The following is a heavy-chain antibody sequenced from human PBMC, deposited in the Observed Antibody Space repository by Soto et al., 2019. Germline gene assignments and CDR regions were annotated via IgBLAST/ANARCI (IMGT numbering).Heavy chain of an antibody. D-gene: IGHD3-22*01. CDR1: GGSFSASY. CDR2: INLTGRT. V-gene: IGHV4-34*01. J-gene: IGHJ3*01. CDR3: AMVDRSGHYYGRALDV. Sequence: QVQLQQWGAGLLKPSETVSLSCAVYGGSFSASYWGWVRQPPGKGLEWIGEINLTGRTNYNPSLTNRLSMSGDTSKNQFFLILSSATAADTAVYYCAMVDRSGHYYGRALDVLSQGTMVSVSS.